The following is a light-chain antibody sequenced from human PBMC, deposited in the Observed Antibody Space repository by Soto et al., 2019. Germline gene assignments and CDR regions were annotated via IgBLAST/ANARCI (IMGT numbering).Light chain of an antibody. CDR3: QQYNSYSWT. J-gene: IGKJ1*01. V-gene: IGKV1-5*01. Sequence: DIQRTQSPSTLSASVGDRVTIPCRSSQSISSWLAWYQQKPGKAPKVLIYDASSLESGVPSRFSGSGSGTEFTLTISSLQPDDSATYFCQQYNSYSWTFGQGTKVDI. CDR2: DAS. CDR1: QSISSW.